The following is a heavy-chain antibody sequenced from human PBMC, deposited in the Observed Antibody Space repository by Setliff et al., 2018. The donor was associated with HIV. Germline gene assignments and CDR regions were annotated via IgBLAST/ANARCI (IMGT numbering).Heavy chain of an antibody. Sequence: SETLSLTCTVSGASISPYSWNWIRQPPGKGLEWIGYFYTNGDINYNPSFKSRVTMSADTSKNQFFLRLESVTAADTAVYSCARDGRYSFGYNWFDPWGQGTLVTVSS. V-gene: IGHV4-4*09. CDR2: FYTNGDI. D-gene: IGHD5-18*01. CDR3: ARDGRYSFGYNWFDP. J-gene: IGHJ5*02. CDR1: GASISPYS.